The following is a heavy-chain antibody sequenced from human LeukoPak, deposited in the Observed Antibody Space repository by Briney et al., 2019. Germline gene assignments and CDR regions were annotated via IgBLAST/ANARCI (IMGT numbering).Heavy chain of an antibody. CDR2: IYYSGST. V-gene: IGHV4-39*01. Sequence: SETLSLTCTVSGGSISSSSYYWGWIRQPPGKGLEWIGSIYYSGSTYYNPSLKSRVTISVDTSKNQFSLKLSSVTAADTAVYHCARHPFVVVPAARFDPWGQGTLVTVSS. J-gene: IGHJ5*02. D-gene: IGHD2-2*01. CDR1: GGSISSSSYY. CDR3: ARHPFVVVPAARFDP.